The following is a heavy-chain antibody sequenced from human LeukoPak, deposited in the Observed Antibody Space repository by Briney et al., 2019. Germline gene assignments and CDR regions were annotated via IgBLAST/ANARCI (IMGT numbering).Heavy chain of an antibody. CDR1: GSTFSTYN. J-gene: IGHJ6*02. CDR3: AREATYYYGMDV. V-gene: IGHV3-48*01. CDR2: ISLSSSTI. Sequence: GGSLRLSCAASGSTFSTYNMNWVRQAPGKGLEWVSYISLSSSTIYYADSVKGRFTISRDNAKNSLYLQMNSLRAEDTAVYYCAREATYYYGMDVWGQGTTVTVSS.